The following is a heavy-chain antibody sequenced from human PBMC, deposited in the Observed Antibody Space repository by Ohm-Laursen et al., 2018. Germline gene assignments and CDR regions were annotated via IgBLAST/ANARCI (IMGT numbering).Heavy chain of an antibody. CDR2: ITWNSGSI. J-gene: IGHJ5*02. Sequence: SLRLSCAASGFTFSNYAMHWVRQAPGKGLEWVSGITWNSGSIDYADSVKGRFTISRDNAKNSLYLQMNSLRTEDTAVYYCAKDDGYYYDSSGPQSWGRGTLVTVSS. V-gene: IGHV3-9*01. CDR1: GFTFSNYA. D-gene: IGHD3-22*01. CDR3: AKDDGYYYDSSGPQS.